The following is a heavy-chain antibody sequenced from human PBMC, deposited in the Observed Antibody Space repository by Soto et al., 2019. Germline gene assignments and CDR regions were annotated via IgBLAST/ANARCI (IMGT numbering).Heavy chain of an antibody. CDR3: VKTNSLAAASHDAFDI. Sequence: GGSLRLSCSASGFTFSSYAMHWVRQAPGKGLEYVSAISSNGGSTYYADSVKGRFTISRDNSKNTLYLQMSSLRAEDTAVYYCVKTNSLAAASHDAFDIWGQGTMVTVSS. D-gene: IGHD6-13*01. CDR2: ISSNGGST. V-gene: IGHV3-64D*06. J-gene: IGHJ3*02. CDR1: GFTFSSYA.